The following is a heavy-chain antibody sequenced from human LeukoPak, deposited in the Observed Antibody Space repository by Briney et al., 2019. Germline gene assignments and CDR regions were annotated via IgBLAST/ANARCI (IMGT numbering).Heavy chain of an antibody. CDR3: AKDRSIGTYYTFDQ. J-gene: IGHJ4*02. D-gene: IGHD1-26*01. CDR2: ISSSGSTI. Sequence: GSLRLSCAASGFAFSDYYMTWIRQAPGKGLEWVSYISSSGSTIYYADSVKGRFTISRHNSKNTVYLQMSSLRVEDTAVYYCAKDRSIGTYYTFDQWGQGTLVTVSS. V-gene: IGHV3-11*01. CDR1: GFAFSDYY.